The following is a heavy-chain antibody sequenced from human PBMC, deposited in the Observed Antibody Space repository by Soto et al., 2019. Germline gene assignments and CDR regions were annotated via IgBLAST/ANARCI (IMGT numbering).Heavy chain of an antibody. CDR2: ISSSSTI. CDR3: ARVDTMIVVVMDY. Sequence: PGGSLRLSCAASGFTFSDYYMNWVRQAPGKGLEWVSSISSSSTIYYADSVKGRFTISRDNAKNSLYLQMNSLRAEDTAVYYCARVDTMIVVVMDYWGQGTLVTVSS. D-gene: IGHD3-22*01. CDR1: GFTFSDYY. J-gene: IGHJ4*02. V-gene: IGHV3-11*04.